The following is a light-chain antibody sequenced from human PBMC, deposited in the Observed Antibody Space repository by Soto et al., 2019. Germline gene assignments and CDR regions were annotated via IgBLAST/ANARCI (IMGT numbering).Light chain of an antibody. CDR1: SSDIGRYNL. CDR2: DVT. V-gene: IGLV2-23*02. CDR3: VLYMGSGIRV. J-gene: IGLJ3*02. Sequence: QSALAQPASVSGSPGQSITISCTGTSSDIGRYNLVSWYQQYPGEAPKLVIYDVTKRPSGVSDRFSGFILGNKAALTITGAQADDESDYYCVLYMGSGIRVFGGGTKLTVL.